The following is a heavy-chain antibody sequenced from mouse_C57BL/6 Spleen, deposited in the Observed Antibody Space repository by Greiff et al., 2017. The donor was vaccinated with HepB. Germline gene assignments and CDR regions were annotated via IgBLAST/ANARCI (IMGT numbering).Heavy chain of an antibody. D-gene: IGHD1-1*01. V-gene: IGHV1-18*01. J-gene: IGHJ1*03. CDR3: ARGVYYYGSSYGYFDV. CDR2: INPNNGGT. Sequence: EVQLQQSGPELVKPGASVKIPCKASGYTFTDYNMDWVKQSHGKSLELIGDINPNNGGTIYNQKFKGKATLTVDKSSSTAYMELRSLTSEDTAVYYCARGVYYYGSSYGYFDVWGTGTTVTVSS. CDR1: GYTFTDYN.